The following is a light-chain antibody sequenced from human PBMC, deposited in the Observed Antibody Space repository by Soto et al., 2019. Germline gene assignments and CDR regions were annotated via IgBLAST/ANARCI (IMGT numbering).Light chain of an antibody. CDR2: DTS. J-gene: IGKJ5*01. Sequence: EILLTQSPGTLSLSPGERATLSCGASQSVSSSYLAWYQQKPGQAPRLLIYDTSNRATGIPARLSGSRSGKDFTLTISSLETEDFAVYYCQQRSNWPQEITFGQGTRLEIK. V-gene: IGKV3-11*01. CDR3: QQRSNWPQEIT. CDR1: QSVSSSY.